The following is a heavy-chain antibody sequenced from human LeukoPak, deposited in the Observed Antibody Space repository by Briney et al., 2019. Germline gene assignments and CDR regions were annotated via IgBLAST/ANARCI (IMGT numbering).Heavy chain of an antibody. CDR3: AKVNYYYGMDV. J-gene: IGHJ6*02. CDR1: GFTFSSYG. Sequence: GGSLRLSCAASGFTFSSYGMHWVRQAPGKGLEWVSGISWNSGSIGYADSVKGRFTISRDNAKNSLYLQMNSLRAEDTALYYCAKVNYYYGMDVWGQGTTVTVSS. V-gene: IGHV3-9*01. CDR2: ISWNSGSI.